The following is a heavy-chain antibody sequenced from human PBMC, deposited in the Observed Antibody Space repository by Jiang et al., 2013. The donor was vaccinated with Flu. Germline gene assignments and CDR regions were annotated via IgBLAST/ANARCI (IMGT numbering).Heavy chain of an antibody. CDR2: INPSGGST. CDR3: ARDLRTTVTTVYALGAFDI. D-gene: IGHD4-17*01. CDR1: GYTFTSYY. J-gene: IGHJ3*02. V-gene: IGHV1-46*01. Sequence: VKVSCKASGYTFTSYYMHWVRQAPGQGLEWMGIINPSGGSTSYAQKFQGRVTMTRDTSTSTVYMELSSLRSEDTAVYYCARDLRTTVTTVYALGAFDIWGQGTMVTVSS.